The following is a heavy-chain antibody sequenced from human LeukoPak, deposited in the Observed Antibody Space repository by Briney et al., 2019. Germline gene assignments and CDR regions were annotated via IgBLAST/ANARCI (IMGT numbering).Heavy chain of an antibody. CDR2: ISSSGSTI. Sequence: PGGSLRLSCAASGFTFSSYEMNWVRQAPGKGLEWVSYISSSGSTIYYADSVKGRFTISRDNAKNSLHLQMNSLRAEDTAVYYCARVGRSGWTVDYWGQGTLVTVSS. J-gene: IGHJ4*02. CDR1: GFTFSSYE. V-gene: IGHV3-48*03. CDR3: ARVGRSGWTVDY. D-gene: IGHD6-19*01.